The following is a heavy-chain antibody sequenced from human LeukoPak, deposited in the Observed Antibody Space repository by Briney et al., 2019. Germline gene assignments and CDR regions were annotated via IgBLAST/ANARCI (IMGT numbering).Heavy chain of an antibody. CDR2: ISGSGGST. J-gene: IGHJ4*02. CDR3: AKGPPSRLGPFMVRGVMADY. Sequence: PGGSLRLSCAASGFTFSSYAMSWVRQAPGKGLEWVSAISGSGGSTYYADSVKGRFTISRDNSKNTLYLQMNSLRAEDTAVYYCAKGPPSRLGPFMVRGVMADYWGQGTLVTVSS. D-gene: IGHD3-10*01. V-gene: IGHV3-23*01. CDR1: GFTFSSYA.